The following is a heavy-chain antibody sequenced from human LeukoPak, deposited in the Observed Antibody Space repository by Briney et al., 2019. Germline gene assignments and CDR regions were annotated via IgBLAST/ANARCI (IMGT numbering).Heavy chain of an antibody. Sequence: PGGSLRLSCAASGFTFSTYAMSWVRQAPGMGLEWVSGISASGGSTFYADSAKGRFTISRDTSKNMVYLQMNSLRAEDTAIYYCAKDGGDGYTGDAFDIWGQGTMVTVSS. V-gene: IGHV3-23*01. J-gene: IGHJ3*02. CDR1: GFTFSTYA. CDR2: ISASGGST. D-gene: IGHD5-24*01. CDR3: AKDGGDGYTGDAFDI.